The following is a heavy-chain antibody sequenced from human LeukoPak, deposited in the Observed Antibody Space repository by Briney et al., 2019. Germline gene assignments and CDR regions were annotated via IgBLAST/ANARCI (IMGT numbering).Heavy chain of an antibody. J-gene: IGHJ4*02. Sequence: GGSLSLSCAASGFTFSSYAMSWVRQAPGKGLEWVSAISGSGGSTYYADSVKGRFTISRDNSKNTLYLQMNSLRAEDTAVYYCAKDVLVGAKPPVNFDYWGQGTLVTVSS. CDR3: AKDVLVGAKPPVNFDY. V-gene: IGHV3-23*01. D-gene: IGHD1-26*01. CDR1: GFTFSSYA. CDR2: ISGSGGST.